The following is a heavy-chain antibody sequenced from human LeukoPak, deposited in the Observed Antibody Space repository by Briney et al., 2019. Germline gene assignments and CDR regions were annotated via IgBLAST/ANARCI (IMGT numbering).Heavy chain of an antibody. CDR2: ISWDGGST. CDR1: GFSLSTFW. V-gene: IGHV3-43D*03. D-gene: IGHD3-10*01. Sequence: GGSLRLSCAASGFSLSTFWMHWVRQAPGKGLEWVSLISWDGGSTYYADSVKGRFTISRDNSKNSLYLQMNSLRAEDTALYYCAKDMAAYYYASGNIDYWGQGTLVTVSS. CDR3: AKDMAAYYYASGNIDY. J-gene: IGHJ4*02.